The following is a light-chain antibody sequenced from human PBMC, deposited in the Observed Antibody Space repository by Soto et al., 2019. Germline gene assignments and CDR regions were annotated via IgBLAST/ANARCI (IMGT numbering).Light chain of an antibody. Sequence: PVERATLSCRASQSVSNSSLAWYQQKPGQAPRLLIYGVSSRSTVIPDRFIGSGSGTDFTLTITRLEPEDFAVYYCQQYSSSPLTFGGGTKVDIK. V-gene: IGKV3-20*01. CDR3: QQYSSSPLT. J-gene: IGKJ4*01. CDR1: QSVSNSS. CDR2: GVS.